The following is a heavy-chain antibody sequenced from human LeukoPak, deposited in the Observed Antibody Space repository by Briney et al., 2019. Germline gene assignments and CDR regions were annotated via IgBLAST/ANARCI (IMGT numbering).Heavy chain of an antibody. CDR3: ARESAAATNWFDP. Sequence: ASETLSLTCTVSGGSISSYYWSWIRQPPGKGLEWIGYIYHSGSTYYNPSLKSRVTMSLDRSKNQFSLNLTSVTAADTAVYYCARESAAATNWFDPWGQGSLVTVSS. CDR1: GGSISSYY. V-gene: IGHV4-59*12. J-gene: IGHJ5*02. D-gene: IGHD2-15*01. CDR2: IYHSGST.